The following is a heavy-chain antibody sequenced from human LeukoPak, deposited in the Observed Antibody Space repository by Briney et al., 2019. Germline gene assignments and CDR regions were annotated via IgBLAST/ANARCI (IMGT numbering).Heavy chain of an antibody. CDR3: ARAPYVTMGEVDY. J-gene: IGHJ4*02. V-gene: IGHV3-66*02. CDR1: GFTFSDYY. Sequence: GGSLRLSCAASGFTFSDYYMSWIRQAPGKGLEWVSVIYSGGSTYYADSVKGRFTISRDNSKNTLYLQMNSLRAEDTALYYCARAPYVTMGEVDYWGQGTLVTVSS. CDR2: IYSGGST. D-gene: IGHD3-16*01.